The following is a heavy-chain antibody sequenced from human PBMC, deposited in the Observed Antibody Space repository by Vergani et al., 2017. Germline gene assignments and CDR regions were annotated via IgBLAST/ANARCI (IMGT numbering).Heavy chain of an antibody. D-gene: IGHD3-16*01. Sequence: EVQLVESGGGLVQPGGSLRLSCAASGFTFSSYEMNWVRPAPGKGLEWVSYISSSGSTIYYADSVKGRFTSSRENAKNSLYLQMNSLRAEDTAVYYCAREWLIRALSINYYYCMDVWGQGTTVTVSS. CDR1: GFTFSSYE. CDR2: ISSSGSTI. CDR3: AREWLIRALSINYYYCMDV. J-gene: IGHJ6*02. V-gene: IGHV3-48*03.